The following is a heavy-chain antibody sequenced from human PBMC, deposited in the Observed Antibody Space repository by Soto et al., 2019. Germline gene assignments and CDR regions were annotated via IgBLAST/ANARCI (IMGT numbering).Heavy chain of an antibody. J-gene: IGHJ4*02. D-gene: IGHD3-22*01. V-gene: IGHV3-23*01. CDR3: AKDAPGSGYYSWYYFDY. CDR1: GFTFSNYA. Sequence: GGSLRLSCVASGFTFSNYAMSWVRQAPGKGLEWVSTISGSDGSTSYAVSVKGRFTISRDNSKNTLYLQMNSLRGEDTALYYCAKDAPGSGYYSWYYFDYWGQGTLVTVPQ. CDR2: ISGSDGST.